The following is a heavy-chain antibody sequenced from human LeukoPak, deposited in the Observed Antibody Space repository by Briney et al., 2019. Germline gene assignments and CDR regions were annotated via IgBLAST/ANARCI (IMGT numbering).Heavy chain of an antibody. CDR3: ARPGYSSGWYAERYYFDY. CDR1: GYTFTSYY. D-gene: IGHD6-19*01. J-gene: IGHJ4*02. Sequence: GASVKVSCKASGYTFTSYYMHWVRQAPGQGLEWMGIINPSGGSTSYAQKFQGRVTMTRDTSTSTVYMELSSLRSEDTAVYYCARPGYSSGWYAERYYFDYWGRGTLVTVSS. V-gene: IGHV1-46*01. CDR2: INPSGGST.